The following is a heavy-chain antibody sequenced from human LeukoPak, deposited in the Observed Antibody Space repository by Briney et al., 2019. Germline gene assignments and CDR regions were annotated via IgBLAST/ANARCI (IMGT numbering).Heavy chain of an antibody. Sequence: SVKVSCKASGGTFSSYAISWVRQAPGQGLEWMGGIIPIFGTANYAQKFQGRVTITADESTSTAYMELSSLRSEDTAVYYCARGGDIVVEPAAIPFYYYYYYMDVWGKGTTVTVSS. J-gene: IGHJ6*03. D-gene: IGHD2-2*02. CDR2: IIPIFGTA. V-gene: IGHV1-69*01. CDR3: ARGGDIVVEPAAIPFYYYYYYMDV. CDR1: GGTFSSYA.